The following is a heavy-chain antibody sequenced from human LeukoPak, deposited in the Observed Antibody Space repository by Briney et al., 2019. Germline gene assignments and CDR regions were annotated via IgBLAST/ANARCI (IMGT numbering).Heavy chain of an antibody. CDR2: INPTGGST. CDR1: GYTITSYD. Sequence: ASVKVSCKASGYTITSYDINWVRQAPGQGLEWMGLINPTGGSTGYAQKFQGRVTMTRDMSTSTDYMELSSLRSEDTAIYYCARDNSVGDNAWWFDPWGQGTLVTVSS. D-gene: IGHD1-26*01. J-gene: IGHJ5*02. CDR3: ARDNSVGDNAWWFDP. V-gene: IGHV1-46*01.